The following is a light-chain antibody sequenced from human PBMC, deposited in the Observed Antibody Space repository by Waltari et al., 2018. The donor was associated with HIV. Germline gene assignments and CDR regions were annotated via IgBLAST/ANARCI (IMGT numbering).Light chain of an antibody. Sequence: QSALTQPASVSGSPGQSITLSCSGTWSDIGSYDLLSWYQHFPGKAPKRILYDVNERPSGVSPRYSGSKSGNTAPLVISGLQSEDEADYYCCSYAGSGTFVVFGGGTRLTV. CDR1: WSDIGSYDL. CDR3: CSYAGSGTFVV. CDR2: DVN. V-gene: IGLV2-23*02. J-gene: IGLJ3*02.